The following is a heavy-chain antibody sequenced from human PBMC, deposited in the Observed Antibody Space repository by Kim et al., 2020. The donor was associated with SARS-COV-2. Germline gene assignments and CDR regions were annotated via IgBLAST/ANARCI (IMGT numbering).Heavy chain of an antibody. CDR2: ISNSGST. Sequence: SETLSLTCTVSGGSNSSYYWSWIRQPPGKGLEWIGYISNSGSTNYNSSLKSRVTISLDTSKNQFSLNLSSGSAADTAAYYCARKGYMDVWGKVTAVTVS. CDR3: ARKGYMDV. V-gene: IGHV4-59*08. CDR1: GGSNSSYY. J-gene: IGHJ6*03.